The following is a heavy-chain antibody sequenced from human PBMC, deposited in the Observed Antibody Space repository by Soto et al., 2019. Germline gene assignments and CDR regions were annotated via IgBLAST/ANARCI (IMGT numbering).Heavy chain of an antibody. D-gene: IGHD2-15*01. V-gene: IGHV3-30-3*01. CDR2: ISYDGSNK. Sequence: GGSLRLSCAASGFTFSSYAMHWVRQAPGKGLEWVAVISYDGSNKYYADSVKGRFTISRDNSKNTLYLQMNSLRAEDTAVYYCASAPLRGDYWGQGTLVTVSS. J-gene: IGHJ4*02. CDR1: GFTFSSYA. CDR3: ASAPLRGDY.